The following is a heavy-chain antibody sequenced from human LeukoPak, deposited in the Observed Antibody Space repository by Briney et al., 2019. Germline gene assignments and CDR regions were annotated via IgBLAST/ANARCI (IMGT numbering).Heavy chain of an antibody. Sequence: ASVKVSCKASGGTVSSYAISWVRQAPGQGLEWMGGIIPIFGSANYVQKFQGRVTIAADESTSTAYMELSSLRSEDTAIYYCARARDRYDVLTGFASLYCYYGMDVWGRGTTVTVSS. J-gene: IGHJ6*02. CDR1: GGTVSSYA. V-gene: IGHV1-69*01. D-gene: IGHD3-9*01. CDR2: IIPIFGSA. CDR3: ARARDRYDVLTGFASLYCYYGMDV.